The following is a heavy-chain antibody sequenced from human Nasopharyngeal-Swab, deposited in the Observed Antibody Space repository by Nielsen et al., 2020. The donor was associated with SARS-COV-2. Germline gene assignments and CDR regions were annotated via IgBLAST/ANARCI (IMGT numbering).Heavy chain of an antibody. CDR3: AKDRQQLANFDY. CDR1: GFTFSSYD. CDR2: IGDSGGKT. D-gene: IGHD6-13*01. J-gene: IGHJ4*02. Sequence: GESLKISCAASGFTFSSYDMSWVRQAPGKGLEWASGIGDSGGKTYYADSVKGRFTISRDNSKNTLNLQMNSLRVEDTAIYYCAKDRQQLANFDYWGQGTLVTVSS. V-gene: IGHV3-23*01.